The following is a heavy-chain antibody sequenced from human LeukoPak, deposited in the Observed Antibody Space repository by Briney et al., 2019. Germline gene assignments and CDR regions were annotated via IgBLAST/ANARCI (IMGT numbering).Heavy chain of an antibody. Sequence: ASVKVSCKASGYTFTDFYIHWVRQAPGQGLEWMGLINPFGGGTHYARKFLDRVSMTSDTSISTAYMELSSLTSDDTAVFYCARDLWQSDEYNYVFDSWGQGTLVTVSS. CDR3: ARDLWQSDEYNYVFDS. J-gene: IGHJ4*02. CDR1: GYTFTDFY. D-gene: IGHD5-24*01. V-gene: IGHV1-2*02. CDR2: INPFGGGT.